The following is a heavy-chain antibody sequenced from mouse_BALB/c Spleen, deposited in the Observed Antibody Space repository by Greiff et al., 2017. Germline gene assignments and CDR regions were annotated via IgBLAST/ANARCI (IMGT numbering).Heavy chain of an antibody. CDR3: ARGFYGNDAMDY. D-gene: IGHD2-1*01. V-gene: IGHV5-6-5*01. CDR1: GFTFSSYA. J-gene: IGHJ4*01. CDR2: ISSGGST. Sequence: EVKVVESGGGLVKPGGSLKLSCAASGFTFSSYAMSWVRQTPEKRLEWVASISSGGSTYYQDSVKGRFTISRDNARNILYLQMSSLRSEDTAMYYCARGFYGNDAMDYWGQGTSVTVSS.